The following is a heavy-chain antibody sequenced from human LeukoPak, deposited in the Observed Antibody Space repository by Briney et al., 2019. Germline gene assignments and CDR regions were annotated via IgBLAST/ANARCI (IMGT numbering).Heavy chain of an antibody. J-gene: IGHJ4*02. Sequence: GGSLRLSCAASGFTFSSYSMNWVRQAPGKGLEWVSYISGSSSTIYYADSVKGRFTISRDDAKNSLYLQMNSLRVEDTAVYYCARVVGSSGWYRGYFDYWGQGTLVTVSS. CDR1: GFTFSSYS. V-gene: IGHV3-48*01. CDR2: ISGSSSTI. CDR3: ARVVGSSGWYRGYFDY. D-gene: IGHD6-19*01.